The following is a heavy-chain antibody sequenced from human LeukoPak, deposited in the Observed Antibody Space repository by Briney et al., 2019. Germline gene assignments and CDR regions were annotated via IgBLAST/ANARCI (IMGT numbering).Heavy chain of an antibody. Sequence: GTSLRLSCAASGFTFNSYAIHWVRQAPGKGLEWVTIISYDGRTKYYADCVKGRFIISRGNSKNTLYLQMDSLRPEDTAVYYCVRGSSSFYDSSGYSYYFDNWGQGTLVTVSS. D-gene: IGHD3-22*01. CDR1: GFTFNSYA. CDR2: ISYDGRTK. V-gene: IGHV3-30*04. CDR3: VRGSSSFYDSSGYSYYFDN. J-gene: IGHJ4*02.